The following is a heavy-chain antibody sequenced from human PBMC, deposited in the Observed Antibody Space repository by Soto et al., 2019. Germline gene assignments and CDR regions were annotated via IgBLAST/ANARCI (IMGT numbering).Heavy chain of an antibody. CDR3: ARILFGRSVAGGYFYMDV. J-gene: IGHJ6*03. CDR1: GFSLSNGKVG. V-gene: IGHV2-26*01. D-gene: IGHD6-19*01. CDR2: IFSNDEK. Sequence: HVTLKESGPVLVNPTETLTLTCTVSGFSLSNGKVGVSWIRQPPGKALEWLAHIFSNDEKSYRTSLKSRLTISEDTSKSQVVLTMTNVDPVDTATYYCARILFGRSVAGGYFYMDVWGKGPTVTVSS.